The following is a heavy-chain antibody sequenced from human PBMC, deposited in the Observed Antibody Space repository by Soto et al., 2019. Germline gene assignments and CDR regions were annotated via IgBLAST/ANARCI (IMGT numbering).Heavy chain of an antibody. V-gene: IGHV3-23*01. D-gene: IGHD2-2*01. J-gene: IGHJ4*02. CDR3: AKDVEAVKGSCTSSSCHYTHNEGYFGY. CDR2: LSGRGGST. CDR1: GCSINNYA. Sequence: GSLKGNSVAFGCSINNYAMNWVRQAPGKGLEWVSGLSGRGGSTHYADSVKGRFTISRDNSKNTLYLQMNSLRAEDTAVYYCAKDVEAVKGSCTSSSCHYTHNEGYFGYWGQVSLFTLSS.